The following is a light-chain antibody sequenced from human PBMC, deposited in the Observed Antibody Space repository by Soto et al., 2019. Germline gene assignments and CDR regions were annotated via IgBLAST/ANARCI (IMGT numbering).Light chain of an antibody. CDR3: QAWDSSTKV. CDR2: QDS. V-gene: IGLV3-1*01. Sequence: SYELTQPPSVSVSPGQTASFTCSGDKLGDKYACWYQQKPGQSPVLVIYQDSKRPSGIPERFSGSNSGNTAALTISGTQAMDEADYYCQAWDSSTKVFGTGTKVTV. CDR1: KLGDKY. J-gene: IGLJ1*01.